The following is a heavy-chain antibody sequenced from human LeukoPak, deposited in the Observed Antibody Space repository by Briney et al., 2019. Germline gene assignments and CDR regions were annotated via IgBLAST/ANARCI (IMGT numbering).Heavy chain of an antibody. CDR3: ARRGYSNGSFDS. J-gene: IGHJ4*02. V-gene: IGHV4-30-4*01. CDR2: IYYSGNT. D-gene: IGHD6-19*01. Sequence: PSQTLSLTCTVSGASISSGDYYWSWIRQPPGKGLEWIGYIYYSGNTYYNPSLQSRLSMSVDTSKNQFSLKLSSVTAADTAVYYCARRGYSNGSFDSWGQGTLVTVSS. CDR1: GASISSGDYY.